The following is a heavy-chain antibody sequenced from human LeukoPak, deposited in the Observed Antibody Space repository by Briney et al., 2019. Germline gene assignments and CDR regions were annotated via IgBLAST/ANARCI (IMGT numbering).Heavy chain of an antibody. Sequence: PGGSLRLSCAASGFTFSDYYMSWIRQAPGKGLEWVSYISSSGSTKYYADSVKGRFTISRDNAKNSLYLQMNSLRAEDTAVYYFARSDFWTRHFDYWGQGTLVTVSS. CDR2: ISSSGSTK. V-gene: IGHV3-11*01. D-gene: IGHD3-3*01. CDR1: GFTFSDYY. J-gene: IGHJ4*02. CDR3: ARSDFWTRHFDY.